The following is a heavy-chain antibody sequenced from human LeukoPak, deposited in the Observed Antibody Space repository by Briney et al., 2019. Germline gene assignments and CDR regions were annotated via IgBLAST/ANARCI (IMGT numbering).Heavy chain of an antibody. J-gene: IGHJ4*02. CDR1: GFTFSSYA. CDR2: ISSNGVST. D-gene: IGHD3-9*01. CDR3: ARDQAYYDILTGYIDY. V-gene: IGHV3-64*01. Sequence: GGSLRLSCAASGFTFSSYAMHWVRQAPGKGLEYVSAISSNGVSTYYANSVKGRFTISRDNSENTLYLQMGSLRAEDMAVYYCARDQAYYDILTGYIDYWGQGTLVTVSS.